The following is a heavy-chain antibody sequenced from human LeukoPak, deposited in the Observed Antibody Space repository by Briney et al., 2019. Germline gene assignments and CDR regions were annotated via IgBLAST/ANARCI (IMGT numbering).Heavy chain of an antibody. V-gene: IGHV3-7*01. CDR3: ARDDNWRPCEY. Sequence: GGSLRLSCAASGSTFSNDWMSWVRQAPGKGLEWVGNINQHGSETYYGDSLKGRFTISRDNSKNTLYLHMNRLRAEDTAVYYCARDDNWRPCEYWAQAILVTVSS. D-gene: IGHD3-3*01. CDR2: INQHGSET. J-gene: IGHJ4*02. CDR1: GSTFSNDW.